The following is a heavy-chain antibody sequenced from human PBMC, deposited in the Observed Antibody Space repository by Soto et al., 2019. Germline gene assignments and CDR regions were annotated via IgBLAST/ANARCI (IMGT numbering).Heavy chain of an antibody. Sequence: QVQLVESGGGVVQPGRSLRLSCAASGFTFSTYGMHWVRQAPGKGLEWVAVIWYDGSKEYYADYVKGRFTISRDNSKNTLNLQMNSLRAEDTAVYYCARADETNIDYWGQGTLVTVSS. V-gene: IGHV3-33*01. CDR2: IWYDGSKE. CDR1: GFTFSTYG. CDR3: ARADETNIDY. J-gene: IGHJ4*02.